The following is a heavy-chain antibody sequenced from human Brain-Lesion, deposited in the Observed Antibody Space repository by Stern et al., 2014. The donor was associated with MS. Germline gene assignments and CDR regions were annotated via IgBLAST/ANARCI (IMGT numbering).Heavy chain of an antibody. V-gene: IGHV4-31*03. D-gene: IGHD3-3*01. Sequence: QDQLVESGPGLVKPSQTLSLTCTVSGGSVSSGSRYWSWIRQHPGQGLEGIGYISYSGNTYYSPSLQSRLTISMDTSKNQFSLKLRSVTAADTAIYYCARVTEFLRFFYPDYWGQGTRVTVS. J-gene: IGHJ4*02. CDR1: GGSVSSGSRY. CDR2: ISYSGNT. CDR3: ARVTEFLRFFYPDY.